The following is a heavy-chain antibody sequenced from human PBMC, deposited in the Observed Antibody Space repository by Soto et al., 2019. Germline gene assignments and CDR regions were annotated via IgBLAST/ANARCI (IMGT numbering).Heavy chain of an antibody. J-gene: IGHJ6*02. Sequence: GGSLRLSCAASGFTFSSYAMSWVRQAPGKGLEWVSAISGSGGSTYYADSVKGRFTISRDNSKNTLYLQMNSLRAEDTAVYYCAKDGRRLLRFLEWPYYYYGMDVWGQGTTVTVS. CDR1: GFTFSSYA. CDR2: ISGSGGST. D-gene: IGHD3-3*01. CDR3: AKDGRRLLRFLEWPYYYYGMDV. V-gene: IGHV3-23*01.